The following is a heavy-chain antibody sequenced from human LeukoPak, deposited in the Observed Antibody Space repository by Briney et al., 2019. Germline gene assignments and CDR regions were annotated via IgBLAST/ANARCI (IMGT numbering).Heavy chain of an antibody. CDR3: ATSSTISGYFLFQH. D-gene: IGHD3-22*01. Sequence: PSETLSLTCSVSGDSSSSDHWSWVRQPPGKGLEWIGYIHNGGSTMYNPSLKSRVTISVDTSKTHFSLKLSSVTAADTAVYYCATSSTISGYFLFQHWGQGALVTVSS. CDR2: IHNGGST. V-gene: IGHV4-59*01. CDR1: GDSSSSDH. J-gene: IGHJ1*01.